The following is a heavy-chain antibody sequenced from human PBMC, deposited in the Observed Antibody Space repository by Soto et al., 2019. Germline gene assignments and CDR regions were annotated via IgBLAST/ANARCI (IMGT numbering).Heavy chain of an antibody. D-gene: IGHD3-10*01. J-gene: IGHJ4*02. CDR2: IYYIGST. CDR1: GGSISSYY. V-gene: IGHV4-59*01. CDR3: ARGLGYFFGSGSPSHYFDF. Sequence: SETLSLTCTVSGGSISSYYWSWIRQPPGKGLEWIGYIYYIGSTNHNPSLKSRVTISVDTSKNQLSLRLTSVTAADTAVYYCARGLGYFFGSGSPSHYFDFWGLGTSVTVSS.